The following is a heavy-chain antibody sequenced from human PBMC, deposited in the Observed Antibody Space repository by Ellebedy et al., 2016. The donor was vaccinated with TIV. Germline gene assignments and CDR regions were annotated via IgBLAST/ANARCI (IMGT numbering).Heavy chain of an antibody. V-gene: IGHV3-72*01. D-gene: IGHD2-21*02. CDR2: IRNKANNYFT. Sequence: GGSLRLSXAASGFTFSDHYMDWVRQAPGKGLECVGRIRNKANNYFTEYAASVEGRFTISRDDSKNSVYLQMNGLRIEDTAVYYCARVKLCIGDACHRVYDYWGQGTQVTVSS. CDR3: ARVKLCIGDACHRVYDY. J-gene: IGHJ4*02. CDR1: GFTFSDHY.